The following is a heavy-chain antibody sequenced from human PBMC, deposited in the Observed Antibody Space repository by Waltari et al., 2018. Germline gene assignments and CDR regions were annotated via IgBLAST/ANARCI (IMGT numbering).Heavy chain of an antibody. CDR1: GFTFSSYA. D-gene: IGHD4-17*01. CDR2: ISGSGGST. CDR3: AKTKAGGYGDYFLYYYGMDV. Sequence: EVQLLESGGGLVQPGGSLRLSCAASGFTFSSYAMSWVRQAPGKGLGWVSAISGSGGSTYYADSVKGRFTISRDNSKNTLYLQMNSLRAEDTAVYYCAKTKAGGYGDYFLYYYGMDVWGQGTTVTVSS. V-gene: IGHV3-23*01. J-gene: IGHJ6*02.